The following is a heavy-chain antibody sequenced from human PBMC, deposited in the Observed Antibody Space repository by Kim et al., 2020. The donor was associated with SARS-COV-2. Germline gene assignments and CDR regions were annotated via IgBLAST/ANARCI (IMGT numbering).Heavy chain of an antibody. Sequence: NYADSVKGRFTIARDNAKNTLDLQMDSLRVEDTAVYYCARWAETAVNYFDYWGQGTLVTVSS. CDR3: ARWAETAVNYFDY. J-gene: IGHJ4*02. V-gene: IGHV3-74*01. D-gene: IGHD6-13*01.